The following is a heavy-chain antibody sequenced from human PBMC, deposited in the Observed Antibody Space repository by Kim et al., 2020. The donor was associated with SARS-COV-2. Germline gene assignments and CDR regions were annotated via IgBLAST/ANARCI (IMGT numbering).Heavy chain of an antibody. CDR3: AGGREHTPHFDF. V-gene: IGHV4-4*07. D-gene: IGHD3-16*01. CDR2: VYTSGSP. J-gene: IGHJ4*01. CDR1: GGSISNYY. Sequence: SETLSLTCTVSGGSISNYYWCWVRQPAGKGLEWIGRVYTSGSPTYKPSLEGRVTMSLDPSKNQLSLQLTSVTAADTAVYFCAGGREHTPHFDFWSHGTMVAVSA.